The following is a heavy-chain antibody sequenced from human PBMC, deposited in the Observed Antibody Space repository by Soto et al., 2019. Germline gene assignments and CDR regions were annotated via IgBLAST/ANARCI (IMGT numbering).Heavy chain of an antibody. V-gene: IGHV1-8*01. CDR3: ASASRQTRWTRYYYYGRDV. CDR1: GYPFTSYD. D-gene: IGHD2-15*01. Sequence: ATVNVFSKASGYPFTSYDINWVREATGQGLELMGWMNPNSGNTGYAQKFQGRVTMTRNTSISIACMELSSLRSEDTAVYYCASASRQTRWTRYYYYGRDVWGQGTTVTV. CDR2: MNPNSGNT. J-gene: IGHJ6*02.